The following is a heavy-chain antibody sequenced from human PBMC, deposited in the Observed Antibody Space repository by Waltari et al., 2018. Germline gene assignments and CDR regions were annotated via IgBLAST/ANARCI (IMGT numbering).Heavy chain of an antibody. D-gene: IGHD3-3*01. J-gene: IGHJ5*02. CDR1: GGSFSGYC. CDR2: INHSGST. Sequence: QVQLQQWGAGLLKPSETLSLTCAVYGGSFSGYCWSWIRQPPGKGLEWIGEINHSGSTNYNPSLKSRVTISVDTSKNQFSLKLSSVTAADTAVYYCARGGYDFWSGSPNWFDPWGQGTLVTVSS. CDR3: ARGGYDFWSGSPNWFDP. V-gene: IGHV4-34*01.